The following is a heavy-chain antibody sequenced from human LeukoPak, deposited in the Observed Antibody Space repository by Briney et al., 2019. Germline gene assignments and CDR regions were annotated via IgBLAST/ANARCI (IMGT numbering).Heavy chain of an antibody. CDR2: INDNGGST. CDR3: ATSLSSRDYYYYYMDV. V-gene: IGHV3-23*01. J-gene: IGHJ6*03. Sequence: GGSLRLSCAASGFTFSSYAMRWVRQAPGKGLEWVSSINDNGGSTYYADSVKGRFTISRDNSKNTLYLQMNILRAEDTAVYYCATSLSSRDYYYYYMDVWGKGTTVTVSS. D-gene: IGHD3-16*02. CDR1: GFTFSSYA.